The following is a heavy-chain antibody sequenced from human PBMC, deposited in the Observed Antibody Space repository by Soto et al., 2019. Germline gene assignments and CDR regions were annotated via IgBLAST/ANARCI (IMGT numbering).Heavy chain of an antibody. V-gene: IGHV1-18*01. CDR3: ARDRALGYCSGGSCYVFPF. D-gene: IGHD2-15*01. CDR1: GLTCSSSA. J-gene: IGHJ4*02. Sequence: GSSVKVSCKASGLTCSSSAVQWVRPAPGQGLEWMVCLSAYNGNTNYAQKLQGRVTMTTDTSTSTAYMELGSLRSDDTAVYYCARDRALGYCSGGSCYVFPFWGQGTLVTVSS. CDR2: LSAYNGNT.